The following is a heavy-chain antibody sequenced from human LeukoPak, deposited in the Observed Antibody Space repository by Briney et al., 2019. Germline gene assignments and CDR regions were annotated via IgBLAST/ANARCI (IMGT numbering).Heavy chain of an antibody. CDR2: ISGSGGST. V-gene: IGHV3-23*01. J-gene: IGHJ4*02. D-gene: IGHD3-10*01. Sequence: PGGSLRLSCAASGFTFSSYAMSWVRQAPGKGLEWVSAISGSGGSTYYADSVKGRFTISRDNSKNTLYLQMNSLRAEDTAVYYCAKDSWVYGTPVRGVFDYWGQGTLVTVSS. CDR3: AKDSWVYGTPVRGVFDY. CDR1: GFTFSSYA.